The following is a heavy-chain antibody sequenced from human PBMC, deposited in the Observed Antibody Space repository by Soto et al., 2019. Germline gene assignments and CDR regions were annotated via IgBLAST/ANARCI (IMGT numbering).Heavy chain of an antibody. CDR3: AHFTTVTFYFDY. Sequence: QITLKESGPTLVKPTQTLTLTCSFSGFSLTTSGVGVGWIRQPPGKALEWLALIYWDDEKRYSPSLKSRLTITKDTSKNQVALTMTNMDPVDTATYYCAHFTTVTFYFDYWGQGTRVIVSS. D-gene: IGHD4-17*01. CDR2: IYWDDEK. V-gene: IGHV2-5*02. CDR1: GFSLTTSGVG. J-gene: IGHJ4*02.